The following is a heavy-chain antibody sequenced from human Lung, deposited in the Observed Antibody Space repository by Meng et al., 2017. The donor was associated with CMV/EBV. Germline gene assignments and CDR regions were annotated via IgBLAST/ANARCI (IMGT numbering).Heavy chain of an antibody. J-gene: IGHJ4*02. D-gene: IGHD1-26*01. Sequence: QVQLQESGPGLVKPSQTLSLTCAVYGGSFSGYYWSWIRQPPGKGLEWIGEINHSGSTNYNPSLKSRVTISVDTSKNQFSLKLSSVTAADTAVYYCARMLIVGATLGYFDYWGQGTLVTVSS. CDR2: INHSGST. CDR1: GGSFSGYY. CDR3: ARMLIVGATLGYFDY. V-gene: IGHV4-34*09.